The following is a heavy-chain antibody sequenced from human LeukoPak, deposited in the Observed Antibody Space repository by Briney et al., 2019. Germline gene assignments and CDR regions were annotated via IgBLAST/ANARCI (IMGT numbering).Heavy chain of an antibody. CDR3: ARNNGGREVVGDWFDP. CDR1: GLTVNSNY. J-gene: IGHJ5*02. CDR2: IYSGGST. V-gene: IGHV3-53*01. D-gene: IGHD1-26*01. Sequence: GGSLRLSCAASGLTVNSNYMTWVRQAPGKGLEWVPVIYSGGSTYYADSVKGRFTISRDNSKNTLYLQMNSLGAEDTAVYYCARNNGGREVVGDWFDPWGQGTLVTVSS.